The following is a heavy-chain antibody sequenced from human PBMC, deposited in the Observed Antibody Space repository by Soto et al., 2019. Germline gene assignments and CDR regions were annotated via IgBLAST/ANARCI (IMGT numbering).Heavy chain of an antibody. J-gene: IGHJ6*02. Sequence: GGSLRLSCAASGFTFSSYAMHWVRQAPGKGLEWVAVISYDGSNKYYADSVKGRFTISRDNSKNTLYLQMNSLRAEDTAVYYCARQGFRQSVPRYYYYGMDVWGQGTTVTVSS. D-gene: IGHD3-10*01. CDR2: ISYDGSNK. CDR1: GFTFSSYA. CDR3: ARQGFRQSVPRYYYYGMDV. V-gene: IGHV3-30-3*01.